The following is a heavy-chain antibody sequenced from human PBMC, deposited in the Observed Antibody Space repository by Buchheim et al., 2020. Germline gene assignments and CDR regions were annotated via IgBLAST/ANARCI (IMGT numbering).Heavy chain of an antibody. D-gene: IGHD4-17*01. CDR3: ARERGDYAGYYYGMDV. J-gene: IGHJ6*02. CDR1: GGTFSSYA. Sequence: QVQLVQSGAEVKKPGSSVKVSCKASGGTFSSYAISWVRQAPGPGHEWMGRIIPILGIANYAQKFQGRVTITADKSTSTAYMELSSLRSEDTAVYYCARERGDYAGYYYGMDVWGQGTT. CDR2: IIPILGIA. V-gene: IGHV1-69*04.